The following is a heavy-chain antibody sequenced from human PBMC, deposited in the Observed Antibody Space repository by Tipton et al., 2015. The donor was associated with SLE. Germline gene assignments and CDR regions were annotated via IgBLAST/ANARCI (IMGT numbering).Heavy chain of an antibody. D-gene: IGHD1-26*01. V-gene: IGHV4-39*01. CDR1: GGSISSSTYY. J-gene: IGHJ4*02. CDR3: ASQRGSYYGIDY. CDR2: IYYSGST. Sequence: TLSLTCTVSGGSISSSTYYWGWIRQPPGKGLEWIGTIYYSGSTYYNPSLESRVTISVDTSKNQFSLKLSSVTAADTAVYYCASQRGSYYGIDYWGQGTLVTVSS.